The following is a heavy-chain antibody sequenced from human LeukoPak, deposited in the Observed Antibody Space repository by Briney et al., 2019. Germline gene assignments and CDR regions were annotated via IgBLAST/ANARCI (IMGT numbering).Heavy chain of an antibody. Sequence: QAGGSLRLSCAASGFTFSSYAMSWVRQAPGKGLEWVSAISGSGGSTYYADSVKGRFTISRDNSKNTLYLQMNSLRAEDTAVYYCAKDLLRYFDQGPNYWGQGTLVTVSS. CDR2: ISGSGGST. CDR1: GFTFSSYA. D-gene: IGHD3-9*01. CDR3: AKDLLRYFDQGPNY. V-gene: IGHV3-23*01. J-gene: IGHJ4*02.